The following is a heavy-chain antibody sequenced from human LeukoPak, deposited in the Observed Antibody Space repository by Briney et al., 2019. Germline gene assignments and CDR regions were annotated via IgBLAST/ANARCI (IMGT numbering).Heavy chain of an antibody. Sequence: SETLSLTCAVYVGSFSGSYWSLIRQPPGKGLEWIGEINYSGSTNYNPSLRSRVAMSVDTSKNQFSLKLSSVTAADTAMYYCARGTYGGNAFPAHSPWGQGTLVTVYS. V-gene: IGHV4-34*01. CDR2: INYSGST. CDR1: VGSFSGSY. CDR3: ARGTYGGNAFPAHSP. D-gene: IGHD4-23*01. J-gene: IGHJ1*01.